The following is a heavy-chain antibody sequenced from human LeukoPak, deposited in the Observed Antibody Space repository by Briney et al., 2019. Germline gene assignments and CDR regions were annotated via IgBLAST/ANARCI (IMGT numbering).Heavy chain of an antibody. J-gene: IGHJ4*02. Sequence: GGSLRLSCAASGFTFSSYGMHWVRQAPGKGLEWVAVIWYDGSNKYYADSVQGRFTISRDNSKNTLYLQMNSLRAEDTAVYYCARDSDFRGEFEAEKGDYWGQGTLITVSS. V-gene: IGHV3-33*01. CDR1: GFTFSSYG. D-gene: IGHD3-16*01. CDR3: ARDSDFRGEFEAEKGDY. CDR2: IWYDGSNK.